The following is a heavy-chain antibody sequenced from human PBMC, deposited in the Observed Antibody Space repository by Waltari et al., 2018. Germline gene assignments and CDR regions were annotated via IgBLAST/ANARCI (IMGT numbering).Heavy chain of an antibody. CDR3: ARSAIFGVKRYYFDY. D-gene: IGHD3-3*01. CDR2: IYHSGST. CDR1: GYSISSGYY. J-gene: IGHJ4*02. Sequence: QVQLQESGPGLVKPSETLSLTCAVSGYSISSGYYWGWIRQPPGKGLEWIGSIYHSGSTYYNPSLKSRVTISVDTSKNQFSLKLSSVTAADTAVYYCARSAIFGVKRYYFDYWGQGTLVTVSS. V-gene: IGHV4-38-2*01.